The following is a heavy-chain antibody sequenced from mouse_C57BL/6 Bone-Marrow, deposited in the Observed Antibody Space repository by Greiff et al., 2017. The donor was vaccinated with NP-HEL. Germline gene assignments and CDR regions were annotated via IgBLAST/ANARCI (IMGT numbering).Heavy chain of an antibody. CDR3: ASTLYYYGSSPYAMDY. CDR1: EYEFPSHD. CDR2: INSDGGST. D-gene: IGHD1-1*01. V-gene: IGHV5-2*01. Sequence: EVKLMESGGGLVQPGESLKLSCESNEYEFPSHDMSWVRKTPEKRLELVAAINSDGGSTYYPDTMERRFIISRDNTKKTLYLQMSSLRSEDTALYYCASTLYYYGSSPYAMDYWGQGTSVTVSS. J-gene: IGHJ4*01.